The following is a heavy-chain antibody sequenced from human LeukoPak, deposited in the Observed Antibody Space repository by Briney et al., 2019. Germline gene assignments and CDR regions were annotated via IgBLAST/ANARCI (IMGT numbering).Heavy chain of an antibody. CDR3: ATYSSSWSDFDY. V-gene: IGHV3-21*01. CDR2: ISSSSSYI. J-gene: IGHJ4*02. D-gene: IGHD6-13*01. CDR1: GFTFSSYS. Sequence: GGSLRLSCAASGFTFSSYSMNWVRQAPGKGLEWVSSISSSSSYIYYADSVKGRFTISRDNAKSSLYLQMNSLRAEDTAVYYCATYSSSWSDFDYWGQGTLVTVSS.